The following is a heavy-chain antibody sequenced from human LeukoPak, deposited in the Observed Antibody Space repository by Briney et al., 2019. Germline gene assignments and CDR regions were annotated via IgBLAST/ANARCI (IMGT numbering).Heavy chain of an antibody. CDR3: ARAGGDCSSTSCRKPRGNWFDP. CDR2: IIPIFGTA. V-gene: IGHV1-69*05. D-gene: IGHD2-2*01. Sequence: GSSVKVSCKASGGTFSSYAISWVRQAPGQGLEWMGGIIPIFGTANYAQKFQGRVTITTDESTSTAYMELSSLRSEDTAVYYCARAGGDCSSTSCRKPRGNWFDPWGQGTLVTVSS. J-gene: IGHJ5*02. CDR1: GGTFSSYA.